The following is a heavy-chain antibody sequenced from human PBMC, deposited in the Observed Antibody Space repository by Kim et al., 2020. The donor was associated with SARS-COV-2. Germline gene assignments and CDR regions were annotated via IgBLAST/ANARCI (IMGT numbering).Heavy chain of an antibody. CDR3: ARQSNYMDV. CDR2: GSP. V-gene: IGHV4-59*08. J-gene: IGHJ6*03. Sequence: GSPNTVPPFKSRVTMSVDTSKNQFSLKLTSVTAADTAVYFCARQSNYMDVWGKGTMVTVSS.